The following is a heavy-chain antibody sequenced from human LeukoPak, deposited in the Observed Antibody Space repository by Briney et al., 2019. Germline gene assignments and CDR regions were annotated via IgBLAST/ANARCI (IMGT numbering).Heavy chain of an antibody. CDR2: ISGGGDAT. CDR3: ARKYADYMDV. D-gene: IGHD3-10*01. J-gene: IGHJ6*03. V-gene: IGHV3-23*01. Sequence: PGGSLRLSCAASDFSFITYAMSWVRQAPGKGLEWVSTISGGGDATYYADSVKGRFTISRDNSKNSLYLQMNSLRADDTALYYCARKYADYMDVWGKGTTVTVSS. CDR1: DFSFITYA.